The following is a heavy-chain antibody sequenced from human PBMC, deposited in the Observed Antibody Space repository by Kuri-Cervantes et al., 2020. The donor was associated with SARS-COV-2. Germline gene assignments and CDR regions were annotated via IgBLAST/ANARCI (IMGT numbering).Heavy chain of an antibody. D-gene: IGHD3-3*01. CDR2: IAYDGSNK. CDR1: GFTFSSYG. CDR3: ARGTDIYDFWSGYPTEYYYYALDV. V-gene: IGHV3-30*03. Sequence: GGSLRLSCAASGFTFSSYGMHWVRQAPGKGLEWVAVIAYDGSNKYYADSVKGRFTISRDNSKNTLYLQMNGLRAEDTAVYYCARGTDIYDFWSGYPTEYYYYALDVWGQGTTVTVSS. J-gene: IGHJ6*02.